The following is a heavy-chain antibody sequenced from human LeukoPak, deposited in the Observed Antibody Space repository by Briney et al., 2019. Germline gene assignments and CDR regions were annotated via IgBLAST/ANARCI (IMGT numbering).Heavy chain of an antibody. J-gene: IGHJ6*02. CDR1: GYTFTSYG. V-gene: IGHV1-18*01. Sequence: ASVKVSCKASGYTFTSYGISWVRQAPGQGLEWMGWISAYNGNTNYAQKLQGRVTMTTDTSTSTAYMELRSLRSDDTAVYYCGYQLLSVYCYGMDVWGQGTTVTVSS. CDR3: GYQLLSVYCYGMDV. D-gene: IGHD2-2*01. CDR2: ISAYNGNT.